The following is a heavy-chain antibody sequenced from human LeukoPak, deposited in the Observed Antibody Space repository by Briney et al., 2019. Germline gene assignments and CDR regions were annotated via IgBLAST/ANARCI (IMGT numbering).Heavy chain of an antibody. CDR3: THISILATVGYFQH. Sequence: SGPTLVNPTQTLTLTCTFSGFSLSTSGVGVGWIRQPPGKALEWLALIYWDGDKLYSPSLNSRLTITKDTSKTQVVLMMTNMGPVDTATCYCTHISILATVGYFQHWGQGTLVTVSS. J-gene: IGHJ1*01. CDR1: GFSLSTSGVG. CDR2: IYWDGDK. D-gene: IGHD5-12*01. V-gene: IGHV2-5*02.